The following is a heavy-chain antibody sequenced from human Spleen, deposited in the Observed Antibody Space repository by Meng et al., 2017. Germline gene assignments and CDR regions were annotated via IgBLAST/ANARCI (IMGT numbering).Heavy chain of an antibody. Sequence: QGQPGAWGPGLGGPSDTPSLTCGGSGGCVSNGSNYWTWIRQTAGKGLEWIGYVCYNGHTSSKHSLKSRVTISMDKSKWQFSLKLTSVTAADEAVYYCARGGGGGYTYGLDYWGQGILVTVSS. J-gene: IGHJ4*02. CDR1: GGCVSNGSNY. CDR3: ARGGGGGYTYGLDY. D-gene: IGHD5-18*01. V-gene: IGHV4-61*01. CDR2: VCYNGHT.